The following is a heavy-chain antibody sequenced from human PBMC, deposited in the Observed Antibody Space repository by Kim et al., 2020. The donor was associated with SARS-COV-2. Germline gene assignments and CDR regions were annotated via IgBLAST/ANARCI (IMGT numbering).Heavy chain of an antibody. J-gene: IGHJ5*02. CDR3: ARDRGYCSGGSYLNWFDP. Sequence: GGSLRLSCAASGFTFSSYAMHWVRQAPGKGLEWVAVISYDGSNKYYADSVKGRFTISRDNSKNTLYLQMNSLRAEDTAVYYCARDRGYCSGGSYLNWFDP. V-gene: IGHV3-30*04. D-gene: IGHD2-15*01. CDR1: GFTFSSYA. CDR2: ISYDGSNK.